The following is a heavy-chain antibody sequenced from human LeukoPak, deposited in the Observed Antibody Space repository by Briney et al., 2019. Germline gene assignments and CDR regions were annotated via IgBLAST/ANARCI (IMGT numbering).Heavy chain of an antibody. D-gene: IGHD6-19*01. CDR1: GYTFTSYG. CDR2: ISAYNGNT. Sequence: ASVKVSCKASGYTFTSYGISWVRQAPGQGLEWMGWISAYNGNTNYAQKLQGRVTMTTDTSTSTAYMELRSLRSDDTAAYYCAFHSPPYSSGWFGGFGQQFDYWGQGTLVTVSS. CDR3: AFHSPPYSSGWFGGFGQQFDY. V-gene: IGHV1-18*01. J-gene: IGHJ4*02.